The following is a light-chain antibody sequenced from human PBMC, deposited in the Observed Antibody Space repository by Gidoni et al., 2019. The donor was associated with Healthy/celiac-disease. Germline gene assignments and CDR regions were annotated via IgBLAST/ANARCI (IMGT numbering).Light chain of an antibody. CDR3: QQYDNFPRT. CDR2: DAS. V-gene: IGKV1-33*01. J-gene: IGKJ2*01. Sequence: DIQMTQSPSTLSASVGDTVTITCQASQDINNNLHWYQQKPGKAPKVLIYDASNLEIGVPSRFSGSGSGTEFTFTISSLQPEDIATYYCQQYDNFPRTFGQGTKVEIK. CDR1: QDINNN.